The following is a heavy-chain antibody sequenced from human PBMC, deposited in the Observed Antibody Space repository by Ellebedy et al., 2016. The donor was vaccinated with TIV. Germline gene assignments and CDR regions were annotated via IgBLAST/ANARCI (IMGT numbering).Heavy chain of an antibody. J-gene: IGHJ5*02. V-gene: IGHV3-21*01. CDR2: ISSSSSYI. CDR3: ARERSSWYAT. Sequence: GGSLRLSCAASGFTFSSYGMHWVRQAPGKGLEWVSSISSSSSYIYYADSVKGRFTISRDNAKNSLYLQMNSLRAEDTAVYYCARERSSWYATWGQGTLVTVSS. CDR1: GFTFSSYG. D-gene: IGHD1-26*01.